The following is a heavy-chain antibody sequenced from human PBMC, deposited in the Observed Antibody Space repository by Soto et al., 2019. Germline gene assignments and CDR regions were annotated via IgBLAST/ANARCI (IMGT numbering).Heavy chain of an antibody. CDR1: GFTFSSYA. V-gene: IGHV3-23*01. Sequence: GGSLRLSCAASGFTFSSYAMSWVRQAPGKGLEWFSAISGSGGSTYYADSVKGRFTISRDNSKNTLYLKMNSLRAEDTAVYYCARQTPKFTIFGVGNNWFDPWGQGTLVTVS. CDR2: ISGSGGST. CDR3: ARQTPKFTIFGVGNNWFDP. J-gene: IGHJ5*02. D-gene: IGHD3-3*01.